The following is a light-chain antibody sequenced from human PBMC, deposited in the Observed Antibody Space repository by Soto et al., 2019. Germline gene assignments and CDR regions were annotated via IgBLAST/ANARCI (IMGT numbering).Light chain of an antibody. CDR3: QQYSDLPMT. CDR1: QSVAANY. J-gene: IGKJ5*01. V-gene: IGKV3-20*01. CDR2: GAS. Sequence: EVVLTQSPGTLSLSPGERATLSCRASQSVAANYLAWYQQKRGQAPRLLIYGASSRATGIPDRFSGSGSGTDFTLTISSLQSEDFAVYFCQQYSDLPMTFGQGTRLEIK.